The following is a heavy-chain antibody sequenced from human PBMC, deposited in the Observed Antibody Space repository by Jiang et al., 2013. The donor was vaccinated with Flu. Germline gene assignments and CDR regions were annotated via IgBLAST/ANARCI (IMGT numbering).Heavy chain of an antibody. Sequence: GLVKPSETLSLTCAVYGGSFSGYYWSWIRQPPGKGLEWIGEINHSGSTNYNPSLKSRVTISVDTSKNQFSLKLSSVTAADTAVYYCARLNFRRGVKPRGYYYYYMDVWGKGTTVTVSS. CDR2: INHSGST. V-gene: IGHV4-34*01. J-gene: IGHJ6*03. CDR3: ARLNFRRGVKPRGYYYYYMDV. D-gene: IGHD3-10*01. CDR1: GGSFSGYY.